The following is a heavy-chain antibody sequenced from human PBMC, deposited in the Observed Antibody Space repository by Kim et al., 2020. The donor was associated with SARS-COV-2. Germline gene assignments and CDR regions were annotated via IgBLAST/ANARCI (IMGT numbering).Heavy chain of an antibody. Sequence: SQTLSLTCTVSGGSISSSSYYWGWIRQPPGKGLEWIGSIYYSGSTYYNPSLKSRVTISVDTSKNQFSLKLSSVTAADTAVYYCARHRRAGIVATMRNFDYWGQGTLVTVSS. V-gene: IGHV4-39*01. D-gene: IGHD5-12*01. CDR1: GGSISSSSYY. CDR2: IYYSGST. J-gene: IGHJ4*02. CDR3: ARHRRAGIVATMRNFDY.